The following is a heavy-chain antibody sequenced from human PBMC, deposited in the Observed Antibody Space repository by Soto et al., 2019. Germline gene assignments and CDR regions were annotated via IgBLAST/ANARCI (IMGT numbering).Heavy chain of an antibody. V-gene: IGHV4-30-2*01. Sequence: QLQLQESGSGLVKPSQTLSLTCAVSGGSISSGGYSWSWIRQPPGKGLEWIGYIYHSGSTYYNPSRKSRVTISVGRSKNQFSMKLSAVTAADTAVYYCARVSGYCSGGSCYGWFDPWGQGTLVTVSS. D-gene: IGHD2-15*01. CDR3: ARVSGYCSGGSCYGWFDP. J-gene: IGHJ5*02. CDR2: IYHSGST. CDR1: GGSISSGGYS.